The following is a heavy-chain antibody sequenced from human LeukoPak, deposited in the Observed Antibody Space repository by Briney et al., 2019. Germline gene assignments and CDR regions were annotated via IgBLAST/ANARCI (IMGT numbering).Heavy chain of an antibody. D-gene: IGHD2-2*01. J-gene: IGHJ6*02. V-gene: IGHV4-31*03. CDR1: GDSISTGGYY. CDR3: ARVIVVVPIGVYHYYAMDV. CDR2: NYYSGST. Sequence: SETLSLTCTVSGDSISTGGYYWAWIRQHRERGLEWIGYNYYSGSTHYNPSLQSRVTISVDTSKNQFSLNLNSVTAADTAVYYCARVIVVVPIGVYHYYAMDVWGQGTTVTVSS.